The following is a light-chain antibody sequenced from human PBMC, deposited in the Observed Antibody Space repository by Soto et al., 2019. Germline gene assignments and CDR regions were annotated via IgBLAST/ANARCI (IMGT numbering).Light chain of an antibody. CDR1: QRLLHIAGETF. Sequence: MTQTLLSLGVAPAQPPAISCRSRQRLLHIAGETFLVWYHQKPGQSPQLLIYEVSTRVSGVPDRFSGSGSGTDFTLEISRVETDDVGIYYCMQSTQLPPTFGQGTRLEIK. CDR3: MQSTQLPPT. J-gene: IGKJ5*01. V-gene: IGKV2D-29*02. CDR2: EVS.